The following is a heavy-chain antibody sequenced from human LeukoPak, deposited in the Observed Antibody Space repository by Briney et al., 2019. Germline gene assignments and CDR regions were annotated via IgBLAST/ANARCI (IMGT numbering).Heavy chain of an antibody. V-gene: IGHV3-30*02. Sequence: GGSLRLSCVASGFTFSYYGIHWVRQAPGKGLEWVTFIRSDGSDKYYADSVKGRFTISRDNSKNTLYLQMNSLRAEDTAVYYCRCGSGAYSDVFDIWGQGTMVTVPS. CDR3: RCGSGAYSDVFDI. D-gene: IGHD3-10*01. CDR2: IRSDGSDK. CDR1: GFTFSYYG. J-gene: IGHJ3*02.